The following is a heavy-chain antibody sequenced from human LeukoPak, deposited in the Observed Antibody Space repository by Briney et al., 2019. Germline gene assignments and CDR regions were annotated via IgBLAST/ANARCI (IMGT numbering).Heavy chain of an antibody. Sequence: SETLSLTCAVYGGSFSGYYWSWIRQPPGKGLEWIGEINHSGGTNYNPSLKSRVTISVDTSKNQFSLKLSSVTAADTAVYYCARGRGGSGSSDAFDIWGQGTMVTVSS. D-gene: IGHD3-10*01. CDR2: INHSGGT. CDR1: GGSFSGYY. V-gene: IGHV4-34*01. J-gene: IGHJ3*02. CDR3: ARGRGGSGSSDAFDI.